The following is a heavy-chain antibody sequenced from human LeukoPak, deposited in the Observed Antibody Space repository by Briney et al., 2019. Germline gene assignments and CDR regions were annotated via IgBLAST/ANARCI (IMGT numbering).Heavy chain of an antibody. V-gene: IGHV1-69*13. J-gene: IGHJ4*02. CDR1: GGTFSSYA. Sequence: ASVKVSCKASGGTFSSYAISWVRQAPGQGLEWMGGIIPIFGTANYAQKFQGRVTITADESTSTAYMELSSLRSEDTAVYYCAREGGGIAAAGSLPYDYWGQGTLVTVSS. CDR2: IIPIFGTA. CDR3: AREGGGIAAAGSLPYDY. D-gene: IGHD6-13*01.